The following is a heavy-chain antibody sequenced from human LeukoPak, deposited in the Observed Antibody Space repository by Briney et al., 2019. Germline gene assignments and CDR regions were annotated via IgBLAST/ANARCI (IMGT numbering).Heavy chain of an antibody. V-gene: IGHV1-2*02. CDR3: ARERWQDTAMVTLGY. CDR1: GYTFTGYY. Sequence: ASVKVSCKAPGYTFTGYYMHWVRQAPGQGLEWMGWINPNSGGTNYAQKFQGRVTMTRDTSISTAYMELSRLRSDDTAVYYCARERWQDTAMVTLGYWGQGTLVTVSS. CDR2: INPNSGGT. J-gene: IGHJ4*02. D-gene: IGHD5-18*01.